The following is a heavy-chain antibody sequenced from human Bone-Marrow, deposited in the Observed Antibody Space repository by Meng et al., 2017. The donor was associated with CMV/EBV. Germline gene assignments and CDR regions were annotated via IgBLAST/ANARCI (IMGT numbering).Heavy chain of an antibody. CDR1: GFTFANYP. CDR2: ITARGTST. Sequence: GFTFANYPKTWVPRAPGKGLGWVSAITARGTSTFYADSVQGRFTISRDNSKNILYVQMNNLRADDTAIYYCTKPSYNSGWYTDFWGQGTLVTVSS. D-gene: IGHD6-19*01. CDR3: TKPSYNSGWYTDF. V-gene: IGHV3-23*01. J-gene: IGHJ4*02.